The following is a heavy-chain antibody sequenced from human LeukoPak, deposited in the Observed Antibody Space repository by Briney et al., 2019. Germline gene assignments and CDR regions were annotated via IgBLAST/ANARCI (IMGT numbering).Heavy chain of an antibody. CDR1: GFIFSDHY. J-gene: IGHJ5*01. V-gene: IGHV3-72*01. CDR3: ARSRRGALDS. D-gene: IGHD1-26*01. CDR2: IRNKANSYTT. Sequence: GGSLRLSCAASGFIFSDHYMDWVRQAPGKGLEWVGRIRNKANSYTTEYAASVKGRFTISRDDSKNSLYLQMNSLKTEDTAVYYCARSRRGALDSWGQGTLVTVSS.